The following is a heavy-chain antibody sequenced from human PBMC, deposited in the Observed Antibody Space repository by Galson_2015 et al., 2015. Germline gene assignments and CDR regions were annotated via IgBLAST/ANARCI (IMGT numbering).Heavy chain of an antibody. V-gene: IGHV1-18*04. J-gene: IGHJ5*02. CDR2: ISAYNGNT. D-gene: IGHD3-10*01. CDR1: GYTFTSYG. CDR3: ARGLTMVRGVMVGWFDP. Sequence: QSGAEVKEPGASVTVSCKASGYTFTSYGISWVRQAPGQGLEWMGWISAYNGNTNYAQKLQGRVTMTTDTSTSTAYMELRSLRSDDTAVYYCARGLTMVRGVMVGWFDPWGQGTLVTVSS.